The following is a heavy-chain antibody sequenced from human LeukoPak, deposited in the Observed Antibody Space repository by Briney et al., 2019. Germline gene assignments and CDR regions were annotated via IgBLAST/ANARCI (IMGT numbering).Heavy chain of an antibody. V-gene: IGHV1-2*02. J-gene: IGHJ4*02. CDR3: ATEPRGGYFDPSVQSQ. CDR2: INPNSGGT. Sequence: GASVKVSCKASGYTFTDYYIHWVRQAPGQGLEWMGWINPNSGGTNYAQKFQGRVTMTRDTSISTAYMELNSLRPDDTAVYYCATEPRGGYFDPSVQSQWGQGTLLTVSS. D-gene: IGHD1-26*01. CDR1: GYTFTDYY.